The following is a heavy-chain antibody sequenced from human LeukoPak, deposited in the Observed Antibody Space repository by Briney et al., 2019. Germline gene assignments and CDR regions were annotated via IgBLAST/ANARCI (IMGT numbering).Heavy chain of an antibody. V-gene: IGHV3-23*01. D-gene: IGHD6-19*01. J-gene: IGHJ4*02. CDR2: ISGSGGST. Sequence: GGSLRLSCAASGFTFSSYAMNWVRQAPGKGLEWVSAISGSGGSTYYADSVKGRLTISRDNSKNTLYLQMNSLRAEDTAVYYCARRGSSGCFDYWGQGTLVTVSS. CDR3: ARRGSSGCFDY. CDR1: GFTFSSYA.